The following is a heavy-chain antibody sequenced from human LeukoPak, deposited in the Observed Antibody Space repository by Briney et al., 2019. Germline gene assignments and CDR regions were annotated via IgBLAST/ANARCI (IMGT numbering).Heavy chain of an antibody. CDR1: GGSISSSNW. CDR3: ASVHYDFWSGSPYYFDY. J-gene: IGHJ4*02. CDR2: IYHSGST. D-gene: IGHD3-3*01. V-gene: IGHV4-4*02. Sequence: SETLSLTCAVSGGSISSSNWWSWVRQPPGKGLEWIGEIYHSGSTNYNPSLKSRVTISIDKSKNQFSLKLSSVTAADTAVYYCASVHYDFWSGSPYYFDYWGQGTLVTVSS.